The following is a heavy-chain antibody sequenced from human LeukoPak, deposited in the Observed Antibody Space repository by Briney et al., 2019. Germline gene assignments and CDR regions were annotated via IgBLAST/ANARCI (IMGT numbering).Heavy chain of an antibody. CDR2: ISAYNGDT. D-gene: IGHD6-6*01. V-gene: IGHV1-18*01. CDR3: AKDRWRDGSSSFDN. J-gene: IGHJ4*02. Sequence: GASVKVSCKASGDTFASYGITWLRQAPGQGLEWMGWISAYNGDTKYAQKFQGRVTMTTDTSTSTAYMELRSLRSDDTAMYYCAKDRWRDGSSSFDNWGQGTLVTVSS. CDR1: GDTFASYG.